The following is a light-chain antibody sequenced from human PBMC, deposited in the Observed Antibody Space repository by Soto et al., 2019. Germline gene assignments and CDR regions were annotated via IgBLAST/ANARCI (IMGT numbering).Light chain of an antibody. CDR2: AAS. CDR1: QGISSY. V-gene: IGKV1-8*01. Sequence: AIRMTQSPSSLSASTGDRVTITCRASQGISSYLAWYQQKPGKAPKLLIYAASTLQRGVPSRFSGSGSGTDFTLTISCLQSEDFATYYCQQYYSYAPWTFGQGTKVEIK. CDR3: QQYYSYAPWT. J-gene: IGKJ1*01.